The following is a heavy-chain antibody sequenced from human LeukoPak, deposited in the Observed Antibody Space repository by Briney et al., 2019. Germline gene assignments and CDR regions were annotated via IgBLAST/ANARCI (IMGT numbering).Heavy chain of an antibody. CDR2: IYSGGST. J-gene: IGHJ4*02. D-gene: IGHD7-27*01. CDR3: ARDSGVRLGTYFDY. V-gene: IGHV3-66*01. Sequence: QPGGSLRLSCAASGFTVSSNYMSWVRQAPGKGLEWVSVIYSGGSTYYADSVKGRFTISRDNSKNTLYLQMNSLRAEDTAVYYCARDSGVRLGTYFDYWGQGTLVTVSS. CDR1: GFTVSSNY.